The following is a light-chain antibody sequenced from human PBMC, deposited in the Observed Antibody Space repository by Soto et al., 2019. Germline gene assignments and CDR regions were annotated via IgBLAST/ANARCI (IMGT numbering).Light chain of an antibody. Sequence: IHMTQSASSLSASVGHRVTITCRASQNINNYLNWYQQKPGRAPKLLIYDASNLEAGVPSRFRGSGSGTDFTFTISRLKPEDIATYYCQQYENLPTFGQGTRLEIK. CDR2: DAS. J-gene: IGKJ5*01. CDR3: QQYENLPT. V-gene: IGKV1-33*01. CDR1: QNINNY.